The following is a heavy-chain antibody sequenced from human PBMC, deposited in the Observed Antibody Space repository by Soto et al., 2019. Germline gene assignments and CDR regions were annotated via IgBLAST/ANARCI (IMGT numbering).Heavy chain of an antibody. Sequence: EVPLLESGGGLVQPGGSLRLSFAASGFTFSSYAMSWVRQAPGKGLEWVSAISGSGGSTYYADSVKGRFTISRDNSKNTLYLQMNSLRAEDTAVYYCAKTLYYYDSSGYQWGQGTLVTVSS. CDR3: AKTLYYYDSSGYQ. CDR2: ISGSGGST. J-gene: IGHJ4*02. V-gene: IGHV3-23*01. D-gene: IGHD3-22*01. CDR1: GFTFSSYA.